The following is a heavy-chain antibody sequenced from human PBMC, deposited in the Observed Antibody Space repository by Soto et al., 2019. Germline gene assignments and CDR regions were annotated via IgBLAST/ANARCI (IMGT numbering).Heavy chain of an antibody. CDR3: ARATSTYPPLGIRYFDWPEPYYGMDV. J-gene: IGHJ6*02. CDR1: GGSISSYY. D-gene: IGHD3-9*01. V-gene: IGHV4-59*01. CDR2: IYYSGST. Sequence: PSETRSLTCPVSGGSISSYYWSWIRQPPGKGLEWIGYIYYSGSTNYNPSLKSRVTISVDTSKNQFSLKLSSVTAADTAVYYCARATSTYPPLGIRYFDWPEPYYGMDVWGQGTTVTVSS.